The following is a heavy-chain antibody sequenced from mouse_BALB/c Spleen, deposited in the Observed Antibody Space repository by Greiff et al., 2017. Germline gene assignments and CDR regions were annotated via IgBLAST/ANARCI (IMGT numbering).Heavy chain of an antibody. CDR1: GYTFTDYN. CDR2: IYPYNGGT. D-gene: IGHD1-2*01. J-gene: IGHJ1*01. CDR3: ARDGIHYYGYWYFDV. V-gene: IGHV1S29*02. Sequence: SGPELVKPGASVKISCKASGYTFTDYNMHWVKQSHGKSLEWIGYIYPYNGGTGYNQKFKSKATLTVDNSSSTAYMELRSLTSEDSAVYYCARDGIHYYGYWYFDVWGAGTTVTVSS.